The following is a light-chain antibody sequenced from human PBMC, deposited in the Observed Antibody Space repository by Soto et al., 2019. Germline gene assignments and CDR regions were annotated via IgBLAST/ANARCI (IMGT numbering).Light chain of an antibody. CDR3: QQYGRSPWT. CDR1: QSISSSY. CDR2: GAS. V-gene: IGKV3-20*01. Sequence: EIVLTQSPGTLSLSPGERATLSCRASQSISSSYLAWYQQKPGQAPRLLIHGASSRATGIPDRFSGSGSGTDFTLTISILEPEDFAVYYCQQYGRSPWTFGQGTKVEIK. J-gene: IGKJ1*01.